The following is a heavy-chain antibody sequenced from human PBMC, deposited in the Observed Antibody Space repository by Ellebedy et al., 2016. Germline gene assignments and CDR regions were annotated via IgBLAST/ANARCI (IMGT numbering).Heavy chain of an antibody. CDR2: ISWNSGSI. CDR3: AKDINGGNSGLDY. J-gene: IGHJ4*02. D-gene: IGHD4-23*01. V-gene: IGHV3-9*01. Sequence: SLRLSXAAYGFTFDDYAMPWVRQAPGKGLEWVSGISWNSGSIGYADSVKGRFTISRDNAKNSLYLQMNSLRAEDTALYYCAKDINGGNSGLDYWGQGTLVTVSS. CDR1: GFTFDDYA.